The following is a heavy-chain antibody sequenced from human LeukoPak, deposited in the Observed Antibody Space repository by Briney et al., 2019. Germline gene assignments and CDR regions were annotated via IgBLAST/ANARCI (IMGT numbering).Heavy chain of an antibody. J-gene: IGHJ4*02. CDR2: ISGSGGST. Sequence: GGSLRLSCGASVFSFSSQAMSCVRQAPGKGLEWVSAISGSGGSTYYADSVKGRFTISRDNSKNTLYLQMNSLRAEDTAVYYCAKLCMRDGYNKPAWYFDYWGQGTLVTVSS. V-gene: IGHV3-23*01. CDR1: VFSFSSQA. D-gene: IGHD5-24*01. CDR3: AKLCMRDGYNKPAWYFDY.